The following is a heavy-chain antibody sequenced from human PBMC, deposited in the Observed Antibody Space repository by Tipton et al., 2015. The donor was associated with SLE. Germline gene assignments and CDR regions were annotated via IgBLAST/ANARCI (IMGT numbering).Heavy chain of an antibody. Sequence: TLSLTCTVSGDTIRDHYWSCIRQPPGQGLEWVGYISYIGSTTYSPSLNSRVTTSLDTSKTQFSLKLSSVTAANTAVYYCARDPWAAAPWGDSFVIWGQGTMVTVSS. D-gene: IGHD6-13*01. V-gene: IGHV4-59*11. CDR3: ARDPWAAAPWGDSFVI. CDR2: ISYIGST. CDR1: GDTIRDHY. J-gene: IGHJ3*02.